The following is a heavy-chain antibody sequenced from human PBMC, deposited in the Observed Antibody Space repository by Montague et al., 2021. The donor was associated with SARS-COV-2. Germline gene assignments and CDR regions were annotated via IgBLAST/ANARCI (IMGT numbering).Heavy chain of an antibody. V-gene: IGHV3-30-3*01. CDR1: GFTFSSYA. J-gene: IGHJ6*03. CDR3: ARDLAGYYYMDA. Sequence: SLRLSCAASGFTFSSYAMHWVRQAPGKGLEWVAVISYDGSNKYYADSVKGRFTISRDNSKNTLYLQMNSLRAEDTAVYYCARDLAGYYYMDAWGKGTTVTVSS. CDR2: ISYDGSNK. D-gene: IGHD6-13*01.